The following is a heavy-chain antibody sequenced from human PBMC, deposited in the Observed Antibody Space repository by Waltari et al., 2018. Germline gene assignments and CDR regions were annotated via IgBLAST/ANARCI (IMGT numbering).Heavy chain of an antibody. CDR2: FDPERRDT. CDR3: ATDWGYCSDDSCYVGERGDY. V-gene: IGHV1-24*01. D-gene: IGHD2-15*01. CDR1: GYSLPELS. J-gene: IGHJ4*02. Sequence: VQLIQSGAEVKTPGASVRLSCKVSGYSLPELSIHWVRQPPGKGLEWMGGFDPERRDTTYAQRFQGRVTMTEDTSTDTAYMELRSLTSDDTAVFYCATDWGYCSDDSCYVGERGDYWGQGTLVTVSS.